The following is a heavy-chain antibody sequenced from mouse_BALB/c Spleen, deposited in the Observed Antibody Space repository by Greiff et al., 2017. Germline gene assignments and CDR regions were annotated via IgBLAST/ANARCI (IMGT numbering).Heavy chain of an antibody. J-gene: IGHJ4*01. CDR2: GQGLEWIG. CDR3: SEDSAVYYCARDGSSYYAMDY. D-gene: IGHD1-1*01. CDR1: YTFS. Sequence: LQESGPELARPWASVKISCQAFYTFSRRVYFAIRDTNYWMQWVKQRPGQGLEWIGAIYPGNGDTSYNQKFKGKATFTADTSSNTAYMQLSILTSEDSAVYYCARDGSSYYAMDYWGQGTSVTVSS. V-gene: IGHV1-87*01.